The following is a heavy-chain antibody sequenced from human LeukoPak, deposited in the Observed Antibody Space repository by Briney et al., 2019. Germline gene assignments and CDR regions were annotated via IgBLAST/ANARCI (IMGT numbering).Heavy chain of an antibody. D-gene: IGHD3-10*01. V-gene: IGHV1-46*01. J-gene: IGHJ4*02. CDR3: ARGGDTMVRGVIPNDY. Sequence: ASVKVSCKASGYTFTSYYMHWVRQAPGQGLEWMGIVNPSGGSTSYAQKFQGRVTMTRDTSTGTVYMELSSLRSEDTAVYYCARGGDTMVRGVIPNDYWGQGTLVTVSS. CDR2: VNPSGGST. CDR1: GYTFTSYY.